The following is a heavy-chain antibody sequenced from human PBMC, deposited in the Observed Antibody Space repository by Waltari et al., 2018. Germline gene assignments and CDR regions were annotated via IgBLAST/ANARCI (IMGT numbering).Heavy chain of an antibody. J-gene: IGHJ5*02. CDR2: ISGSGGST. V-gene: IGHV3-23*04. CDR1: GFTFSSYA. CDR3: AKDGCSGGSCRRGNWFDP. Sequence: EVQLVESGGGLVQPGGSLRLSCAASGFTFSSYAMSWVRPAPGKGLEWVSAISGSGGSTYYADSVKGRFTISRDNSKNTLYLQMNSLRAEDTAVYYCAKDGCSGGSCRRGNWFDPWGQGTLVTVSS. D-gene: IGHD2-15*01.